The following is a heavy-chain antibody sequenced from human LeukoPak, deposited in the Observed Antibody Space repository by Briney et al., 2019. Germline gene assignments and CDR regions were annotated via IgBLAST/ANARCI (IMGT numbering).Heavy chain of an antibody. V-gene: IGHV3-30*02. J-gene: IGHJ6*03. CDR3: ARDGWYSRGRGKDYYYYYYMDV. Sequence: GGSLRLSCAASGFTFSSYGMHWVRQAPGKGLEWVAFIRYDGSNKYYADSVKGRFTISRDNSKNTLYLQMNSLRAEDTAVYYCARDGWYSRGRGKDYYYYYYMDVWGKGTTVTVSS. CDR1: GFTFSSYG. D-gene: IGHD6-19*01. CDR2: IRYDGSNK.